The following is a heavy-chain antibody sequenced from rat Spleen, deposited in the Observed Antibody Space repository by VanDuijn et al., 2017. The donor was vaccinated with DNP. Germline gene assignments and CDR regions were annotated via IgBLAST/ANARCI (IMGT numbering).Heavy chain of an antibody. CDR2: INKDSSRI. V-gene: IGHV4-2*01. CDR3: TRGPNYGGDSDYFDY. J-gene: IGHJ2*01. CDR1: GFIFFDYW. D-gene: IGHD1-11*01. Sequence: EVKLVESGGGLVQPGRSLKLSCAASGFIFFDYWMGWVRQAQGKGLEWIGEINKDSSRINYNPSLRDKFTISRDNVQNTLYLQMSTLGYEDTAIYFCTRGPNYGGDSDYFDYWGQGVMVTVSS.